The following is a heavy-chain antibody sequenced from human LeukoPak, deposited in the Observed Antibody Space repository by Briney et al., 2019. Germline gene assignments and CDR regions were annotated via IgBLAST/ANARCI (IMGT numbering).Heavy chain of an antibody. CDR2: INPNSGGT. CDR1: GCTFTGYY. Sequence: ASVKVSCKASGCTFTGYYMHWVRQAPGQGLEWMGWINPNSGGTNYAQKFQGRVTMTRDTSISTAYMELSRLRSDDTAVYYCARVTPLYYYGMDVWGQGTTVTVSS. V-gene: IGHV1-2*02. J-gene: IGHJ6*02. CDR3: ARVTPLYYYGMDV.